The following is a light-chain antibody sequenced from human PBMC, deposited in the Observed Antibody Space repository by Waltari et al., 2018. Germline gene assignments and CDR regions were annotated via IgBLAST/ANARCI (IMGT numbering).Light chain of an antibody. CDR3: CSYAGSRGV. CDR1: SSDAGSYNL. Sequence: QSALNQPDPVSGSPGQSITSSCTGTSSDAGSYNLVSSYQQQPGKAPKLLISESSKRPSQVSSRLSGSKSGNTASLTISVRQAEDEADYYCCSYAGSRGVFGGGTKLTVL. V-gene: IGLV2-23*01. CDR2: ESS. J-gene: IGLJ2*01.